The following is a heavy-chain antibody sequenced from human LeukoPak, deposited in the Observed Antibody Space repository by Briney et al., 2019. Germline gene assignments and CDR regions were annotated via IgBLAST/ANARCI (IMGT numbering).Heavy chain of an antibody. D-gene: IGHD2-2*01. V-gene: IGHV4-4*02. J-gene: IGHJ3*02. CDR3: VRHHKYCSSTSCYKVGDPTDAFTI. Sequence: PSGTLSLTCAVSGGSISSSYWWSWVRQPPGKGLEWVGEIYYSGSTNYNPSLNSRVTISIDKSKSQFSLKLISVTAADTAVYYCVRHHKYCSSTSCYKVGDPTDAFTIWGLGTMVTVSS. CDR1: GGSISSSYW. CDR2: IYYSGST.